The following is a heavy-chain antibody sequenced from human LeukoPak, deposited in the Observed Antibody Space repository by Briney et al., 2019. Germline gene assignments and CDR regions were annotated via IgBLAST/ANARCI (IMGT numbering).Heavy chain of an antibody. CDR3: AGAYTIFGVVTAFDI. Sequence: ASVKVSCKASGYTFTSFDINWVRQATGQGLEWMGWMNPNSGNTGYAQKFQGRVTITRNTSISTAYMELSSLRSEDTAVYYCAGAYTIFGVVTAFDIWGQGTMVTVSS. J-gene: IGHJ3*02. CDR2: MNPNSGNT. D-gene: IGHD3-3*01. V-gene: IGHV1-8*03. CDR1: GYTFTSFD.